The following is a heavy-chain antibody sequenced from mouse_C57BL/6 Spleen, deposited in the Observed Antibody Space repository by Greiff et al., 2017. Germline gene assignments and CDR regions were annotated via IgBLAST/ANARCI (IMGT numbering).Heavy chain of an antibody. V-gene: IGHV1-19*01. CDR1: GYTFTDYY. CDR3: ARNAYYSNYVDY. Sequence: VQLQQSGPVLVKPGASVKMSCKASGYTFTDYYMNWVKQSHGKSLEWIGVINPYNGGTSYNQKFKGKATLTVDKSSSTAYMELNSLTSEDSAVYYCARNAYYSNYVDYWGQGTTLTVSS. CDR2: INPYNGGT. D-gene: IGHD2-5*01. J-gene: IGHJ2*01.